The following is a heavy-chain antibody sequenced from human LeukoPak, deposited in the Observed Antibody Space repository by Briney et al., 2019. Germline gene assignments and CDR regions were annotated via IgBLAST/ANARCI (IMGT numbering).Heavy chain of an antibody. CDR2: IYYSGST. V-gene: IGHV4-39*01. Sequence: SETLSLTCTVSGGSISSSSYYWGWIRQPPGKGLEWIGSIYYSGSTYYNPSLKSRVTISVDTSKNQFSLQLSSLTAADTALYYCARVVHSGGYFFDSWSQGTLVTVSS. J-gene: IGHJ4*02. CDR3: ARVVHSGGYFFDS. CDR1: GGSISSSSYY. D-gene: IGHD1-26*01.